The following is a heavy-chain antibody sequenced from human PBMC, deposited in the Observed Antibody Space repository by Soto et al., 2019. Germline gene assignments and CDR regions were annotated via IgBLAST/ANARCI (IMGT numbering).Heavy chain of an antibody. J-gene: IGHJ6*02. CDR1: GYTFTRYY. Sequence: QVQLVQSGAEVKKPGASVKVSCKASGYTFTRYYMHWVRQVPGQGFEWMGIINPSGGSTTYAQKFQGRVTMTRDTSTSTVYMELCSLRSEDTAVYYCARGDWNYYYGMDVWGQGTTVTVSS. D-gene: IGHD2-21*01. CDR2: INPSGGST. CDR3: ARGDWNYYYGMDV. V-gene: IGHV1-46*03.